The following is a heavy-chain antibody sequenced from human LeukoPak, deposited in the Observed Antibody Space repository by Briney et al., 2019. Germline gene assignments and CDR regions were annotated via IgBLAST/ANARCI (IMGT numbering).Heavy chain of an antibody. CDR3: ARAPAAGTDFFDY. V-gene: IGHV1-8*01. J-gene: IGHJ4*02. CDR2: MNPNSGNT. CDR1: GYTFTSYD. D-gene: IGHD6-13*01. Sequence: ASVKVSCKASGYTFTSYDINWVRQATGQGLEWMGWMNPNSGNTGYAQKFQGRVTMTRNTSISTAYMELSSLRSEVTAVYYCARAPAAGTDFFDYWGQGTLVTVSS.